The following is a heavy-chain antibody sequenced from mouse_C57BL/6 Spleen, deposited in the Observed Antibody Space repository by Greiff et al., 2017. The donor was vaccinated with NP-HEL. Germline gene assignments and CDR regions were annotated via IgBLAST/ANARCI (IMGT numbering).Heavy chain of an antibody. CDR2: IYPGDGDT. J-gene: IGHJ4*01. Sequence: QVQLQQSGAELVKPGASVKISCKASGYAFSSYWMNWVKQRPGKGLEWIGQIYPGDGDTNYNGKFKGKATLTADKSSSTAYMQLSILTSDDSAVYFCTRHYYYAMDYWGQGTSVTVSS. CDR1: GYAFSSYW. V-gene: IGHV1-80*01. CDR3: TRHYYYAMDY.